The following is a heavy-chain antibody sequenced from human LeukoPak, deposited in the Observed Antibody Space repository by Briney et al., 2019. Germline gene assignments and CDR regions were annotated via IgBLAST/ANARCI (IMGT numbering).Heavy chain of an antibody. Sequence: PSETLSLTCTVSGGSISSSSYYWGWIRQPPGKGLEWIGSIYYSGSTYYNPSLKSRVTISVDTSKNQFSLKLSSVTAADMAVYYCARDSRLGGWDDWGQGTLVTVSS. D-gene: IGHD3-16*01. V-gene: IGHV4-39*07. CDR2: IYYSGST. CDR1: GGSISSSSYY. J-gene: IGHJ4*02. CDR3: ARDSRLGGWDD.